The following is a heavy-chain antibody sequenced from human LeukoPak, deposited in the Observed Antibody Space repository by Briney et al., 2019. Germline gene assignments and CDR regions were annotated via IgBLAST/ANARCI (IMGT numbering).Heavy chain of an antibody. CDR3: ARDVAYGDYEFDP. CDR2: IYYSGST. J-gene: IGHJ5*02. D-gene: IGHD4-17*01. CDR1: GGSISSYY. V-gene: IGHV4-59*01. Sequence: SETLSLTCTVSGGSISSYYWSWIRQPPGKGLEWIGDIYYSGSTNYNPSLKSRVTISVDTSKNQFSLKLSSVTAADTAVYYCARDVAYGDYEFDPWGQGTLVTVSS.